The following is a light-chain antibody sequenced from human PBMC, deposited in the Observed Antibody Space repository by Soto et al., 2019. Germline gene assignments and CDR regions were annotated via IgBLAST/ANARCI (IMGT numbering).Light chain of an antibody. Sequence: EVVLTQSPVTLSLSPGERATLSCRASQSFRGLLAWYQQKPGQAPRLLIYDAYNRATGITPRFSGSGSGTDFSLTIRSLEPEDSAVYYCQQRHMWPLTFGQGTRLEI. CDR2: DAY. CDR1: QSFRGL. J-gene: IGKJ5*01. V-gene: IGKV3-11*01. CDR3: QQRHMWPLT.